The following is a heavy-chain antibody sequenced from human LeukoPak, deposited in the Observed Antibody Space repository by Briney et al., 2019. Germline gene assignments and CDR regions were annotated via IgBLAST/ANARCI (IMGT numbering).Heavy chain of an antibody. CDR1: GGSVSSYY. CDR3: ARHRGYCSSTSCSYSWFDP. Sequence: SETLSVIWTVSGGSVSSYYWSWIRQPPGKGLEWIGYMYYSGRTKYKPSLKSRVTMSVDTTKTRFTLKLSSVPAADTAVYYCARHRGYCSSTSCSYSWFDPWGQGTLVTVSS. D-gene: IGHD2-2*03. CDR2: MYYSGRT. V-gene: IGHV4-59*08. J-gene: IGHJ5*02.